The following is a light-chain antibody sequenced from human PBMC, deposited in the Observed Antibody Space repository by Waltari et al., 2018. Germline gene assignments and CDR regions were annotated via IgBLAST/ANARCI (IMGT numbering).Light chain of an antibody. V-gene: IGKV4-1*01. Sequence: DTVMTQSPDSLAVSLGERATINCKSSQSLLYSSNNKNYLAWYQQKPGHPPKLLIYWASTRESGVPDRFSGSGSGTDFTLTISSLQAEDVAVYFCQQYYSTPRTFGPGTKLEIK. CDR3: QQYYSTPRT. J-gene: IGKJ3*01. CDR2: WAS. CDR1: QSLLYSSNNKNY.